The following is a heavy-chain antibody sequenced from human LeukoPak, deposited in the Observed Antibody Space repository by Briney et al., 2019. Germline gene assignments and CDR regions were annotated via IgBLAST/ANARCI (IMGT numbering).Heavy chain of an antibody. CDR1: GYTFTDYY. V-gene: IGHV1-2*02. D-gene: IGHD3-22*01. Sequence: ASVKVSCKASGYTFTDYYLHWLRQAPGQGLEWMGWMHPNSGGTNYAQNFQGRVTMTRDASITTAYMELSRLTSDDTAVYYCASLAHFDGSTYYPDFWGQGTLVTVSS. J-gene: IGHJ4*02. CDR2: MHPNSGGT. CDR3: ASLAHFDGSTYYPDF.